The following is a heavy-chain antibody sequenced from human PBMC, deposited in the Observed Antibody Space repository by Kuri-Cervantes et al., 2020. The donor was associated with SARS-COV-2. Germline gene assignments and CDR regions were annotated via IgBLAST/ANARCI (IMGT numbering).Heavy chain of an antibody. CDR3: TRLCSNGVCYDY. Sequence: ASVKVSCKASGYTFTSYAMHWVRQAPGQRLEWMGWINPNSGIADSPQKFQGRVTLTGDTSISTAYMELSRLTSDDAGIYYCTRLCSNGVCYDYWGQGTLVTVSS. CDR1: GYTFTSYA. CDR2: INPNSGIA. J-gene: IGHJ4*02. V-gene: IGHV1-2*02. D-gene: IGHD2-8*01.